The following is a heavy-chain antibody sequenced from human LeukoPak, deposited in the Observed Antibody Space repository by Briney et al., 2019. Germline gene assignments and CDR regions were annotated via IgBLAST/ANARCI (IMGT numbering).Heavy chain of an antibody. CDR1: GGSISGYC. J-gene: IGHJ5*02. CDR3: ARHVSSSSDWFDP. V-gene: IGHV4-59*08. Sequence: SETLSLTCTVSGGSISGYCWSWIRQPPGKGLEWIAYIYYSGSTNYNPSLMSRVTISVDTSKNQFSLKLSSVTAADTAVYYCARHVSSSSDWFDPWGQGTLVTVSS. CDR2: IYYSGST. D-gene: IGHD6-13*01.